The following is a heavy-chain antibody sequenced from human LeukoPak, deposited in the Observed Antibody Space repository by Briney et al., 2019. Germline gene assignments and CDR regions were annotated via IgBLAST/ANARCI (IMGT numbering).Heavy chain of an antibody. CDR1: GFTVSSNY. Sequence: PGGSLRLSCAASGFTVSSNYMSWVRQAPGQGLEWVSVIYSGVSAYYAGSVKGRFSISRDNCKNSLYLQMSSLRAEDTAVYYCARALRTPPYYFDCWGQGTLVTVSS. D-gene: IGHD2-15*01. CDR3: ARALRTPPYYFDC. J-gene: IGHJ4*02. CDR2: IYSGVSA. V-gene: IGHV3-53*01.